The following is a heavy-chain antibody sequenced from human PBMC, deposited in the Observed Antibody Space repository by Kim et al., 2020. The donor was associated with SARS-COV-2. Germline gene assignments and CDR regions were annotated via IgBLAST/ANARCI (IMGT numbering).Heavy chain of an antibody. D-gene: IGHD4-4*01. J-gene: IGHJ4*02. V-gene: IGHV1-2*02. CDR3: AREEALTVTSLDY. Sequence: NYAQKFQGRVTMTRDAAITTAYMGLSRLRSDDTAVYYCAREEALTVTSLDYWGQGTLVTVSS.